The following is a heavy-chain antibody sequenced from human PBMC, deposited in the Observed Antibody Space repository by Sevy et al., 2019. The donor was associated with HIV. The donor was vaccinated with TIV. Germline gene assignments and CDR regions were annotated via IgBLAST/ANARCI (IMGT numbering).Heavy chain of an antibody. CDR3: ATGRDHGSGSYDY. V-gene: IGHV3-33*03. J-gene: IGHJ4*02. D-gene: IGHD3-10*01. CDR2: ILYERINK. Sequence: GWSLRLSCVASGFSFDRYGMHWIRQAPGKGLQWVAVILYERINKDYGDSVRGRFTISRDNSKNTLYLEMNNLIVDDTAVYYCATGRDHGSGSYDYWGQGTLVSVSS. CDR1: GFSFDRYG.